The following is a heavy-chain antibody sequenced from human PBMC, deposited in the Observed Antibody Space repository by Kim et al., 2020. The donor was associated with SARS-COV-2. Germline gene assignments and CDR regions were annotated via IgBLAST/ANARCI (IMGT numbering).Heavy chain of an antibody. J-gene: IGHJ4*02. CDR2: ISWNSGTI. Sequence: GGSLRLSCAASGFTFDDYAMHWVRQAPGKGLEWVSGISWNSGTIAYADSVRGRFTISRDNAKNSLYLQMNSLRPEDTALYYCAKDQANIVAQVFHYWGQGTLVTVSS. CDR1: GFTFDDYA. D-gene: IGHD5-12*01. V-gene: IGHV3-9*01. CDR3: AKDQANIVAQVFHY.